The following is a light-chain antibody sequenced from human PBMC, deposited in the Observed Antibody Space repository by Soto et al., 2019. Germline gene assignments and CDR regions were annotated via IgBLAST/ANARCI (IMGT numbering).Light chain of an antibody. CDR2: WAS. Sequence: EIVMTQSPDSLAVSLGERATINCKSSQSVLYSSNNKNYLAWYQQKPGQPPKLLIYWASTRESGVPDRFSGSGSGTGFTLTNSSLQAEDVAVYYCQQYFSTPLTFGGGTKVEIK. J-gene: IGKJ4*01. CDR1: QSVLYSSNNKNY. V-gene: IGKV4-1*01. CDR3: QQYFSTPLT.